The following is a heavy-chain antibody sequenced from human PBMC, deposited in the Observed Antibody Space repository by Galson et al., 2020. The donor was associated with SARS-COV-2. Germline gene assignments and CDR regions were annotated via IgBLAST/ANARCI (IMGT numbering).Heavy chain of an antibody. D-gene: IGHD6-19*01. CDR1: GFTFSSYA. CDR2: ISSNGGST. Sequence: GGSLRLSCSASGFTFSSYAMHWVRQAPGKGLEYVSAISSNGGSTYYADSVKGRFTISRDNSKNTLYLQMSSLRAEDTAVYYCVKDGPPGYSSGWYPATLDCWGQGTLVTVSA. J-gene: IGHJ4*02. V-gene: IGHV3-64D*06. CDR3: VKDGPPGYSSGWYPATLDC.